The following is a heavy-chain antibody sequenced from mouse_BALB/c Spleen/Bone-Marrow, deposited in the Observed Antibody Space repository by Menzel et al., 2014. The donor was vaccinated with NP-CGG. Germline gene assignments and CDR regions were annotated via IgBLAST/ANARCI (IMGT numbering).Heavy chain of an antibody. CDR2: IYPGSGST. J-gene: IGHJ2*01. CDR3: TSWDY. V-gene: IGHV1S22*01. CDR1: GYTFTSYW. Sequence: LKQSGSELVRPGASVKLSCKASGYTFTSYWMHWVKQRHGQGLEWIGNIYPGSGSTNYDEKFKSKGTLAVDTSSSTAYMHLSSLTSEDSAVYYCTSWDYWGQGTTLTASS.